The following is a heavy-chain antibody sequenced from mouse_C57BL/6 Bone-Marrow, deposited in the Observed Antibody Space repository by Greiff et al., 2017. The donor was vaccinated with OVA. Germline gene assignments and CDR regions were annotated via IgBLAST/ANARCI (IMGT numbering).Heavy chain of an antibody. CDR3: SRVFITTVVDYFDY. CDR1: GYAFSSSW. Sequence: VQLQESGPELVKPGASVKISCKASGYAFSSSWMNWVKQRPGKGLEWIGRIYPGDGDTNYNGKFKGKATLTADKSSSTAYMQLSSLTSEDSAVYFCSRVFITTVVDYFDYWGQGTTLTVSS. J-gene: IGHJ2*01. V-gene: IGHV1-82*01. CDR2: IYPGDGDT. D-gene: IGHD1-1*01.